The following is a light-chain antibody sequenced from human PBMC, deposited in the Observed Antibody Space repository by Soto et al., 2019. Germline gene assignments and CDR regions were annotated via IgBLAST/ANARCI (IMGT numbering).Light chain of an antibody. V-gene: IGLV2-23*02. CDR2: EVS. CDR3: CSYAGSRAVV. Sequence: QSALTQPASVSGSPGQSITISCTGTSIDVGSYNLVSWYQQHPGKAPKLMIYEVSKRPSGVSNRFSGSKSGNTASLTISGLQAEDEADYYCCSYAGSRAVVFGGGTKLTVL. CDR1: SIDVGSYNL. J-gene: IGLJ2*01.